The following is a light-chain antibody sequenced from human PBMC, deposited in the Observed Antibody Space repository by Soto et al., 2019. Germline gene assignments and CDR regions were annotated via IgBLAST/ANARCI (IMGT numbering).Light chain of an antibody. J-gene: IGKJ5*01. CDR1: QNIGVY. Sequence: DIQMTQSPSSLSASVGDRFTITCRASQNIGVYLNWYQKKPGKAPKLLIHAASSLHSGVPSTFSGSGSGTDFALTISSLQPEDFATYYCQQLNSYPGFGQGTRLEIK. V-gene: IGKV1-39*01. CDR3: QQLNSYPG. CDR2: AAS.